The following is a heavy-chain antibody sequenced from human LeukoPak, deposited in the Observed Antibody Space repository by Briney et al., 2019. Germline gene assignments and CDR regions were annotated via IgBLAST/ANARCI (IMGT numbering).Heavy chain of an antibody. CDR1: GFTLSIYG. Sequence: GGSLRLSCATSGFTLSIYGMHWVRQAPGKGLEWVAFIRYDGTSQYYTDSVKDRFTISRDNSMNTMYLQMNGLRVEDTAVYYCAKVGFGWYQIDYWGQGTLVTVSS. CDR2: IRYDGTSQ. D-gene: IGHD6-19*01. CDR3: AKVGFGWYQIDY. J-gene: IGHJ4*02. V-gene: IGHV3-30*02.